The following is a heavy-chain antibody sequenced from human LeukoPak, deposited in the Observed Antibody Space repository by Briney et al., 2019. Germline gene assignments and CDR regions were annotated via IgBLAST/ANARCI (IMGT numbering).Heavy chain of an antibody. CDR1: GFTFSSYG. J-gene: IGHJ4*02. D-gene: IGHD4-17*01. CDR3: ARPTHDYGDYYFDY. CDR2: IRYDGSNK. V-gene: IGHV3-30*02. Sequence: PGGSLRLSCAASGFTFSSYGMHWVRQAPGKGLEWVAFIRYDGSNKYYADSVKGRFTISRDNAKNSLYLQMNSLRAEDTAVYYCARPTHDYGDYYFDYWGQGTLVTVSS.